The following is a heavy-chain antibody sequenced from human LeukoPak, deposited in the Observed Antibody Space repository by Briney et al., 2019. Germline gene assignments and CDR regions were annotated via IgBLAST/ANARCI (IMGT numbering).Heavy chain of an antibody. V-gene: IGHV3-23*01. CDR1: GFTFSSYA. CDR2: ISGSGGST. Sequence: PGGSLRLSCAASGFTFSSYAMSWVRQAPGKGLEWVSAISGSGGSTYYADSVKGRFTISRDNSKNTLYLQMNSLRAEDTAVYYCAKELSGSYFGLFKGAFDIWGQGTMVTVSS. J-gene: IGHJ3*02. D-gene: IGHD1-26*01. CDR3: AKELSGSYFGLFKGAFDI.